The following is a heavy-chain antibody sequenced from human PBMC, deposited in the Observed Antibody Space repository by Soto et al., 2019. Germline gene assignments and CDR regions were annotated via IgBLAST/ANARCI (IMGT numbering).Heavy chain of an antibody. D-gene: IGHD1-26*01. CDR1: GGSISTSGYY. V-gene: IGHV4-39*01. J-gene: IGHJ4*02. Sequence: QLQLQESGPGLVKPSETLSLTCTVSGGSISTSGYYWGWIRQPPGKGLGWIGSIYYTGNTYYNPSLKSRVTISVDTSKNQFSLKLSSVTAADTAIYYCAKLTNSGSYADYWGQGTLVTVSS. CDR2: IYYTGNT. CDR3: AKLTNSGSYADY.